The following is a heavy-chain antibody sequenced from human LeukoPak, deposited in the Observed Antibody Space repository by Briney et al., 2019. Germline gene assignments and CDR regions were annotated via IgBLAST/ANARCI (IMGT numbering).Heavy chain of an antibody. D-gene: IGHD6-6*01. CDR2: IIPILGTT. J-gene: IGHJ6*03. V-gene: IGHV1-69*05. CDR3: ARHPYSSSGDYGPDYFYMDV. Sequence: GASLKVSCKASGGTFSSYAFNWVRQAPGQGLEWMGRIIPILGTTTYAQKFQGRVTITTDESTSTAYMEVSSLRSEDTAVYYCARHPYSSSGDYGPDYFYMDVWGKGTTVTVSS. CDR1: GGTFSSYA.